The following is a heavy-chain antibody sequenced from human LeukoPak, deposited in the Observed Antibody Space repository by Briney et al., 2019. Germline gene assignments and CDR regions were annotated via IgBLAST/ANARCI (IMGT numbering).Heavy chain of an antibody. CDR3: ARREGYSFDY. Sequence: GGSLRLSCAASGFTFSGFTITWVRQAPGKGLEWVSSISSSGSYIYHADSVKGRFTISRDNAKNSLYLQMNSLRAEDTAVYYCARREGYSFDYWGQGTPVTVSS. J-gene: IGHJ4*02. CDR2: ISSSGSYI. V-gene: IGHV3-21*01. CDR1: GFTFSGFT. D-gene: IGHD5-18*01.